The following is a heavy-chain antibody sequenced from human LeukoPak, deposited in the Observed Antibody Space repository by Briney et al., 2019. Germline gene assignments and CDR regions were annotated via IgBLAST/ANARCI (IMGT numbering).Heavy chain of an antibody. CDR2: IYYSGST. V-gene: IGHV4-39*01. Sequence: SETLSLTCTVSGGSISSSYYYWGWIRQPPRKGLEWIGSIYYSGSTYYRPSLKSRVTISADMSTNQFSLKLNSVTTTDTAVYYCARGNILTGYYTLYYVDSWGREPWSPSPQ. CDR3: ARGNILTGYYTLYYVDS. J-gene: IGHJ4*02. CDR1: GGSISSSYYY. D-gene: IGHD3-9*01.